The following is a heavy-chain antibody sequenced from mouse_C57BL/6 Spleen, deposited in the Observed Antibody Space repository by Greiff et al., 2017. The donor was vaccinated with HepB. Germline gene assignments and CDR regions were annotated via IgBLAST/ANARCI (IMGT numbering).Heavy chain of an antibody. CDR2: IYPGDGDT. J-gene: IGHJ2*01. Sequence: VQLQQSGAELVKPGASVKISCKASGYAFSSYWMNWVKQRPGTGLEWIGQIYPGDGDTNYNGKFKGKATLTADKSSSTAYMQRSSLTSEDSAVYFCARDRDSSGYAYWGQGTTLTVSS. V-gene: IGHV1-80*01. D-gene: IGHD3-2*02. CDR1: GYAFSSYW. CDR3: ARDRDSSGYAY.